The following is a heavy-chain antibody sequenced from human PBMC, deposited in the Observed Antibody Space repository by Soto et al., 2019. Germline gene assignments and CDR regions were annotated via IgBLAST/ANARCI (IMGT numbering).Heavy chain of an antibody. D-gene: IGHD2-2*02. J-gene: IGHJ5*02. CDR3: ARVPRYCSSTSCYSPFDP. Sequence: PSETLSLTCTVSGGSISSYYWSWIRQPPGKGLEWIGYIYYSGSTNYNPSLKSRVTISVDTSKNQFSLKLSSVTAADTAVYYCARVPRYCSSTSCYSPFDPWGQGTLVTAPQ. CDR1: GGSISSYY. V-gene: IGHV4-59*01. CDR2: IYYSGST.